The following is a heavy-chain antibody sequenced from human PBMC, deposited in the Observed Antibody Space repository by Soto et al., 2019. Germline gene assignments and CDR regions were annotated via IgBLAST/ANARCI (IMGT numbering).Heavy chain of an antibody. D-gene: IGHD3-10*01. J-gene: IGHJ6*02. V-gene: IGHV1-46*01. Sequence: ASVKVSCKASGYTFITYFMHWVRQAPGQGLEWMGVINPSRGTTTYAQKFQGRVTMTRDTSTSTVYMELSSLRSEDTAVYYCARTGEEYGWFGAKDYYYYGMDVWGQGTTVTVSS. CDR1: GYTFITYF. CDR3: ARTGEEYGWFGAKDYYYYGMDV. CDR2: INPSRGTT.